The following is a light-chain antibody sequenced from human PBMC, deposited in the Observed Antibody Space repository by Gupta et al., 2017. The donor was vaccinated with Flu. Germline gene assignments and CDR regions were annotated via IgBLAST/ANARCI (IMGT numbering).Light chain of an antibody. CDR1: QDISKY. Sequence: DIQMTQSPSSLSASVGDRLTITCQASQDISKYLNWYQQKLGKAPKLLIYDASNLGTGVPSRFSGGGSGTNFTFTISSLRPEDIATYYCQQVDQFSVTFGGGTTVAIK. J-gene: IGKJ4*01. CDR2: DAS. V-gene: IGKV1-33*01. CDR3: QQVDQFSVT.